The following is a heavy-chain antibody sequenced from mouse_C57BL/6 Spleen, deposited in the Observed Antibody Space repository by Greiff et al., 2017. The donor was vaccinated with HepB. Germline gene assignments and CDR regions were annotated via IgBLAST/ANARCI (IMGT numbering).Heavy chain of an antibody. CDR2: INPSTGGT. CDR1: GYSFTGYY. J-gene: IGHJ3*01. Sequence: VQLQQSGPELVKPGASVKISCKASGYSFTGYYMNWVKQSPEKSLEWIREINPSTGGTTYNQKFKAKATLTVDKSSSTAYMQLKSLTSEDSAVYYCARASYSNYEAWFAYWGQGTLVTVSA. CDR3: ARASYSNYEAWFAY. D-gene: IGHD2-5*01. V-gene: IGHV1-42*01.